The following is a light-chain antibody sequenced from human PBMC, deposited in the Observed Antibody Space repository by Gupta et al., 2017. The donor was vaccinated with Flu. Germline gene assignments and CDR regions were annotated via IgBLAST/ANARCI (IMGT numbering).Light chain of an antibody. CDR2: GAS. Sequence: TLSRPPGERATLSCRASQSVSGTFLAWYQQKPGQAPRLLIYGASSRATGIPDRSSGTGSGADFTLTISRLEPEDFGVYYCQQYGSPPPLTFGGGTKVEIK. V-gene: IGKV3-20*01. CDR3: QQYGSPPPLT. CDR1: QSVSGTF. J-gene: IGKJ4*01.